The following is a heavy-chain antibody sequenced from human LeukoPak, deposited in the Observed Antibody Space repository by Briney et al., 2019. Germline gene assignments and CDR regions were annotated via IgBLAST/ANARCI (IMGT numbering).Heavy chain of an antibody. V-gene: IGHV3-73*01. Sequence: GGSLRLSCAASGFTVSGSAMHWVRQASGKGLEWVGRIRSEANTYATAYAASVKGRFTISRDDSKSTAYLQMNSLETEDSAVYYCTRLQGSGESYYYYGMDVWGQGTTVTVSS. CDR3: TRLQGSGESYYYYGMDV. CDR2: IRSEANTYAT. J-gene: IGHJ6*02. CDR1: GFTVSGSA. D-gene: IGHD2-15*01.